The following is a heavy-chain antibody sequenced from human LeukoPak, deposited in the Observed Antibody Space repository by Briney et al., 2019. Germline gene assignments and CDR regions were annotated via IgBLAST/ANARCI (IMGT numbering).Heavy chain of an antibody. Sequence: GGSLRLSCAASGFTFSNYGMHWVRQAPGKGLEWVALISYDGSNEYYGDSAKGRFTISRDNSKNTLYLQMNSLRAEDTALYYCAKNQGQWLVPVDYWGQGTLVTVSS. D-gene: IGHD6-19*01. V-gene: IGHV3-30*18. CDR3: AKNQGQWLVPVDY. CDR2: ISYDGSNE. J-gene: IGHJ4*02. CDR1: GFTFSNYG.